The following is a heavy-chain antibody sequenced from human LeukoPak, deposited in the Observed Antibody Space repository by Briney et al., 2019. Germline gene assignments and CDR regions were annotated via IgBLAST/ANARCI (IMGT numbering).Heavy chain of an antibody. D-gene: IGHD2-2*01. V-gene: IGHV3-7*01. CDR2: IKQDGSEK. J-gene: IGHJ4*02. Sequence: PGGSLRLSCAASGFTFSSYWMSWVRQAPGKGLEWVANIKQDGSEKYYVDSVKGRFTISRDNAKNSLYPQMNSLRAEDTAVYYCARDLCSTTSCLDYWGQGTLVTVSS. CDR1: GFTFSSYW. CDR3: ARDLCSTTSCLDY.